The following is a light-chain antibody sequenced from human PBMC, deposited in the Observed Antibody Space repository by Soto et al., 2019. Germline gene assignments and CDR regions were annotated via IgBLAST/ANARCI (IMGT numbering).Light chain of an antibody. CDR2: EDN. V-gene: IGLV1-51*02. Sequence: QSVLTQPPSVSAAPGQTVTISCSGSSSNIENNIVSWYQQLPGTAPKLLIHEDNKRPSGIPDRFSGSKSGTSATLGITGLQTGDEADYYCASWDSSLSAGVFGGGTKVTVL. CDR3: ASWDSSLSAGV. CDR1: SSNIENNI. J-gene: IGLJ2*01.